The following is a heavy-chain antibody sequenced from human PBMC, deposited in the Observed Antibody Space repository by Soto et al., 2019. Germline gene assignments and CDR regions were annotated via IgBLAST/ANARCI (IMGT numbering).Heavy chain of an antibody. CDR2: IYYSGST. Sequence: QVQLQESGPGLVKPSETLSLTCTVSVGSVSSGSYYWSWIRQPPGKGLEWIGYIYYSGSTNNNPSLKSRVTISVDTSKNQCSLKLNSVTAADTAVYYCASYSSGWYDVSYWGQGTLVTVSS. J-gene: IGHJ4*02. V-gene: IGHV4-61*01. CDR1: VGSVSSGSYY. D-gene: IGHD6-19*01. CDR3: ASYSSGWYDVSY.